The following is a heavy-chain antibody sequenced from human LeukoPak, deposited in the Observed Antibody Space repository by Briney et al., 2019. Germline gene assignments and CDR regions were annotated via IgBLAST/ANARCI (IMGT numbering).Heavy chain of an antibody. D-gene: IGHD3-22*01. CDR3: ARNAHSFDSSGYYFHF. CDR2: IRYDGYKK. Sequence: GGSLRLSCAASGFTLSEYGMHWFRQAPAKGLEWITFIRYDGYKKYYIDSVKGRFTTSRDNSKNTVSLQMSSLRVEDTAVYYCARNAHSFDSSGYYFHFWGQGTRVTVSS. J-gene: IGHJ4*02. V-gene: IGHV3-30*02. CDR1: GFTLSEYG.